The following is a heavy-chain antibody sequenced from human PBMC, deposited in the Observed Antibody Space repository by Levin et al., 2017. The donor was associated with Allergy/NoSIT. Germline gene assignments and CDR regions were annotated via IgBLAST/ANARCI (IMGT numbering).Heavy chain of an antibody. CDR1: GFTFSDYY. J-gene: IGHJ4*02. CDR3: ARDEEGRIAAAGLDY. Sequence: PWGSLRLSCAASGFTFSDYYMSWIRQAPGKGLEWISYISSSGYVKYYADSVKGRFTISRDNAKTSLYLHMNSLRAEDTAVYYCARDEEGRIAAAGLDYWGQGTLVTVSS. V-gene: IGHV3-11*01. CDR2: ISSSGYVK. D-gene: IGHD6-13*01.